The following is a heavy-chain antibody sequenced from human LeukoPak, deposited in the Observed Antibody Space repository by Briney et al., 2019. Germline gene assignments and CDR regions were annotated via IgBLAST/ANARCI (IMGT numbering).Heavy chain of an antibody. Sequence: ASVKVSCKASGYNFTSYHMHWVRQAPGQGLEWMGIINPSGGTTSYAQKFQGRVTVTRGTSTSTVYMELSSLRSEDAAVYYCARDLVVVTGLRTRGSFDIWGQGTMVTVSS. D-gene: IGHD2-21*02. CDR2: INPSGGTT. CDR1: GYNFTSYH. CDR3: ARDLVVVTGLRTRGSFDI. J-gene: IGHJ3*02. V-gene: IGHV1-46*01.